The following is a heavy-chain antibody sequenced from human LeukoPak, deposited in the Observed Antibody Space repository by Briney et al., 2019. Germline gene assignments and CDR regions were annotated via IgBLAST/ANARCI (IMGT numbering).Heavy chain of an antibody. D-gene: IGHD2-15*01. J-gene: IGHJ5*02. CDR3: ARQEYCSGGSCYTWFDP. V-gene: IGHV5-51*01. Sequence: GESLKISCKSSGYRFSNYWIAWVRQMPGKGLEYIGIIYPGDSDIRYSPSFQGQVTISADKSISTAYLQWSSLKASDTAMYYCARQEYCSGGSCYTWFDPWGQGTLVTVSS. CDR1: GYRFSNYW. CDR2: IYPGDSDI.